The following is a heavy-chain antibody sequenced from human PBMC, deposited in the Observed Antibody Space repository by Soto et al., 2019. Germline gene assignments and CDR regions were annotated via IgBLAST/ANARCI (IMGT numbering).Heavy chain of an antibody. Sequence: EVQLLASGGNLVQPGGSLRLSCAASGFTFRTYAMSWVRQAPGKGLEWVSALSGSGNKTYYADSVRGRFTISRDNSKNTLYLQMHSLRAEDTAVYYCAKALRLHFDYWGQGTVVTVSS. CDR2: LSGSGNKT. V-gene: IGHV3-23*01. CDR1: GFTFRTYA. D-gene: IGHD3-16*01. CDR3: AKALRLHFDY. J-gene: IGHJ4*02.